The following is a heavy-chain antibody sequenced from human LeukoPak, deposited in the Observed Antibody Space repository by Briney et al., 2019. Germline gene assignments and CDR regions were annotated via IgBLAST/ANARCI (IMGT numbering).Heavy chain of an antibody. J-gene: IGHJ4*02. D-gene: IGHD3-3*01. CDR1: GFTFSSYN. CDR2: ISGSGSTT. V-gene: IGHV3-23*01. Sequence: GGSLRLSCAASGFTFSSYNMVWVRQAPGKGLEWVSTISGSGSTTYYADLVRGRFTISRDNSKNTLYLQMNSLRAEDTAVYYCAKESGQYDYWGQGTLVTVSS. CDR3: AKESGQYDY.